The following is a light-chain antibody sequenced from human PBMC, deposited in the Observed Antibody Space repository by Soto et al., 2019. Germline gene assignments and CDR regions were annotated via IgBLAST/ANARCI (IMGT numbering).Light chain of an antibody. CDR3: ATWDDSLNGLV. Sequence: QSVLTQPPSASGTPGQRVIISCSGSSSNIGTNTVTWYQHLPTTAPKLRIYSDNQRPSGVPDRFSASKSGTSASLAISALESEDEADYYCATWDDSLNGLVFGGGTKLTVL. CDR1: SSNIGTNT. CDR2: SDN. J-gene: IGLJ2*01. V-gene: IGLV1-44*01.